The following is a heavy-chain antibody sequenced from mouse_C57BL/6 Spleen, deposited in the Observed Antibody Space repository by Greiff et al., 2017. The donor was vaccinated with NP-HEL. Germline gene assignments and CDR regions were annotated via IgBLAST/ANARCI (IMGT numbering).Heavy chain of an antibody. V-gene: IGHV1-18*01. CDR3: ARKGAWLRREGFDY. CDR2: INPNNGGT. Sequence: EVQLQQSGPELVKPGASVKIPCKASGYTFTDYNMDWVKQSHGKSLEWIGDINPNNGGTIYNQKFKGKATLTVDKSSSTAYMGLRSLTSEDTAVYYCARKGAWLRREGFDYWGQGTTLTVSS. J-gene: IGHJ2*01. D-gene: IGHD2-2*01. CDR1: GYTFTDYN.